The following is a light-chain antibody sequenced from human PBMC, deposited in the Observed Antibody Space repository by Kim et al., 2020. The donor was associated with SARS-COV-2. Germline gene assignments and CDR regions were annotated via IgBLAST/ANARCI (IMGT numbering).Light chain of an antibody. J-gene: IGKJ1*01. CDR3: QQYRTYSRT. Sequence: ASGGDRVTITCRASQSIDTWLAWYQQRLGKAPNLLIYKASTLERGVPSRFSGSGSGTEFSLTIGCLQPDDFATYYCQQYRTYSRTFGQGTKVDIK. V-gene: IGKV1-5*03. CDR2: KAS. CDR1: QSIDTW.